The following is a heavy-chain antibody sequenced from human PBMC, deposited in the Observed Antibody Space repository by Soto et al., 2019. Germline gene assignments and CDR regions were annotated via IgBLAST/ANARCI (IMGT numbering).Heavy chain of an antibody. D-gene: IGHD2-2*01. V-gene: IGHV4-39*01. CDR3: ARTYVTDVVVVPASKDYMYV. CDR2: ISYSGST. J-gene: IGHJ6*03. Sequence: QLQLQESGPGLVKPSETLSLTCTVSGGSISSSSSSWGWIRQPPGKGLEWLGIISYSGSTYYSPSLKRRVTSSVDASKNLFSLKLSSVTSVDTAVYYCARTYVTDVVVVPASKDYMYVWGKGTTVTVSS. CDR1: GGSISSSSSS.